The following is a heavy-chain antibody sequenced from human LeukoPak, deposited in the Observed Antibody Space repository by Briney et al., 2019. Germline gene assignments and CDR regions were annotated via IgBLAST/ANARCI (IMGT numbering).Heavy chain of an antibody. V-gene: IGHV3-30*04. Sequence: GGSLRLSCAASGFTISSYAMHGVRQAPGKGLEWVAVISYDGSNKYYADSVKGRFTISRDNSKNTLYLQMNSLRAEDTAVYYCARGRFYDILTGYNDYWGQGTLVTVSS. CDR3: ARGRFYDILTGYNDY. CDR1: GFTISSYA. D-gene: IGHD3-9*01. J-gene: IGHJ4*02. CDR2: ISYDGSNK.